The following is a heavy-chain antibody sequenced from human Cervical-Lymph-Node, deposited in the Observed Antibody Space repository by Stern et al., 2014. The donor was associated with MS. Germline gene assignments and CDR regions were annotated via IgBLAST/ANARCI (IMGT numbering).Heavy chain of an antibody. D-gene: IGHD3-22*01. CDR2: IDWGDDK. CDR3: ARMGDSSGYGFDY. J-gene: IGHJ4*02. V-gene: IGHV2-70*04. CDR1: GFSLSTSGMR. Sequence: QITLKESGPALVKPTQTLTLTCTFSGFSLSTSGMRVSWIRQPPGKALEWLARIDWGDDKFYSTSLKPMLTISKDTAKNQVVLTMTNMDPVDTATYYCARMGDSSGYGFDYWGQGTLVTVSS.